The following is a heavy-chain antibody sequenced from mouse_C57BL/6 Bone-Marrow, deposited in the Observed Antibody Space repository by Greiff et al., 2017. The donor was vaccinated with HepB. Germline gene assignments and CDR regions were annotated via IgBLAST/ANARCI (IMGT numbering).Heavy chain of an antibody. CDR3: AREDYDYDEGCFAY. V-gene: IGHV2-9-1*01. CDR2: IWTGGGT. D-gene: IGHD2-4*01. J-gene: IGHJ3*01. CDR1: GFSLTSYA. Sequence: QVQLQQSGPGLVAPSQSLSITCTVSGFSLTSYAISWVRQPPGKGLEWLGVIWTGGGTNYNSALKSRLSISKDNSKSQVFLKMNSLQTDDKSRYYCAREDYDYDEGCFAYWGQGTLVTVSA.